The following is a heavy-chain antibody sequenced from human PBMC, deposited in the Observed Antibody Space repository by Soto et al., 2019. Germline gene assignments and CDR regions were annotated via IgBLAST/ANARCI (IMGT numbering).Heavy chain of an antibody. J-gene: IGHJ4*02. CDR3: AKDWGNYYYFDY. D-gene: IGHD3-16*01. Sequence: GGSLRLSFAASGFTFSIYAMHWVRQLPGKGLEWVSGTSNNGRLIAHADYVKARLNISRDNATNYLYSDIHSLRVQDTALFYCAKDWGNYYYFDYWGRGTLVTVSS. V-gene: IGHV3-9*01. CDR2: TSNNGRLI. CDR1: GFTFSIYA.